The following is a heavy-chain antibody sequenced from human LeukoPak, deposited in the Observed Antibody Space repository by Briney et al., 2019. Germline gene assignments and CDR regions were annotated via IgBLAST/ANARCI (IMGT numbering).Heavy chain of an antibody. Sequence: PSETLSLTCTVSGGSISSGSYYWSWIRQPAGKGLEWIGRIYTSGSTNYNPSLKSRVTISVDTSKNQFSLKLSSVTAADTAVYYCARTAVYCTNGVCHSSGMDAFDIWGQGTMVTVSS. J-gene: IGHJ3*02. V-gene: IGHV4-61*02. CDR1: GGSISSGSYY. D-gene: IGHD2-8*01. CDR2: IYTSGST. CDR3: ARTAVYCTNGVCHSSGMDAFDI.